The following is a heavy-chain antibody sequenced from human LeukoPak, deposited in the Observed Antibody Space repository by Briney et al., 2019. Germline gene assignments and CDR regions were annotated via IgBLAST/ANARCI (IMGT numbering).Heavy chain of an antibody. CDR1: GFTFSSYG. V-gene: IGHV3-30*02. J-gene: IGHJ4*02. CDR2: IRYDGSNK. D-gene: IGHD3-3*01. CDR3: AKDTVSGYDFWSGYYNYFDY. Sequence: PGGSLRLSCAASGFTFSSYGMHWVRQAPGKGLEWVAFIRYDGSNKYYADSVKGRFTISRDNSKNTLYLQMNSLRAEDTAVYYCAKDTVSGYDFWSGYYNYFDYWGQGTLVTVSS.